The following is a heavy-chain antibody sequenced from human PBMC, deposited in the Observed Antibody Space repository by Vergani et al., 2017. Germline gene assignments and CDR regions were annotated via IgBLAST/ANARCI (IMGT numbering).Heavy chain of an antibody. CDR3: ARHRVYQPPPEDFDY. CDR2: IYHSGGA. D-gene: IGHD2-2*01. V-gene: IGHV4-39*01. CDR1: GGSITSSSYY. Sequence: QLHLQESGPGLVKPSETLSLTCTVSGGSITSSSYYWGWIRQPPGKGLEWIGNIYHSGGAYYNPSLKGRVTISVDTSKNQFSLKLSSVTAADTAVYYCARHRVYQPPPEDFDYWGQGTLVTVSS. J-gene: IGHJ4*02.